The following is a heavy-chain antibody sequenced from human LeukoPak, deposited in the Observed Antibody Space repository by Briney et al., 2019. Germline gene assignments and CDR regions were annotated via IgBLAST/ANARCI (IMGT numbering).Heavy chain of an antibody. Sequence: GGSLRLSCAASGFTFSSYEMNWVRQAPGKGLEWVSYIGSSGSTIYYADSVKGRFTISRDNTKNSLYLQMNSLRAEDTAVYYCAELGITMIGGVWGKGTTVTISS. CDR2: IGSSGSTI. CDR3: AELGITMIGGV. V-gene: IGHV3-48*03. CDR1: GFTFSSYE. J-gene: IGHJ6*04. D-gene: IGHD3-10*02.